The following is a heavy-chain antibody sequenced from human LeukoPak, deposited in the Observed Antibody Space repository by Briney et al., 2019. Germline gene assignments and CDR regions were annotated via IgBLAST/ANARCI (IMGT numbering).Heavy chain of an antibody. CDR2: IYHSGST. J-gene: IGHJ6*03. CDR3: ARRRLGYCSGGSCPRGYYYYYMDV. Sequence: SQTLSLTCTVSGGSISSGGYYWRWIRQPPGKGLEWIGYIYHSGSTYYNPSLKSRVTISVDRSKNQFSLKLSSVTAADTAVYYCARRRLGYCSGGSCPRGYYYYYMDVWGKGTTVTVSS. CDR1: GGSISSGGYY. D-gene: IGHD2-15*01. V-gene: IGHV4-30-2*01.